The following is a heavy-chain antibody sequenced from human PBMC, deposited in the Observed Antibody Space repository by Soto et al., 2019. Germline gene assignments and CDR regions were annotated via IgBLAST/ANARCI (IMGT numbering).Heavy chain of an antibody. V-gene: IGHV3-23*01. J-gene: IGHJ4*02. CDR2: ISGSGGST. CDR1: GFTFSSYA. D-gene: IGHD3-22*01. CDR3: AKGGYYYDSSGSKNKYYFDY. Sequence: GGSLRLSCAASGFTFSSYAMSWVRQAPGKGLEWVSAISGSGGSTYYADSVKGRFTISRDNSKNTLYLQMNSLRAEDTAVYYCAKGGYYYDSSGSKNKYYFDYWGQGTLVTVSS.